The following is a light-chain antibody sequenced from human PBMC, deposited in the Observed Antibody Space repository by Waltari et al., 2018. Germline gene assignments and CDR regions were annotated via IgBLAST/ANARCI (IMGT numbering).Light chain of an antibody. V-gene: IGLV4-69*01. CDR2: VNSDGSH. CDR3: ETGGHGTGV. J-gene: IGLJ3*02. Sequence: QLVLTQSPSASASLGASVKLTCTLSSGHSSNIIAWLQQQPGKGPRYLMQVNSDGSHRKGDEIPDRVSGSSSGAERYLTISSLPSEDEADYYCETGGHGTGVFGGGTKLTIL. CDR1: SGHSSNI.